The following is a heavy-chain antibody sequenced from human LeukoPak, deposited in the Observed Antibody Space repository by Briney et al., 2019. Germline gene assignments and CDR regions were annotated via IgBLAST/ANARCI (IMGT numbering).Heavy chain of an antibody. J-gene: IGHJ3*02. V-gene: IGHV3-23*01. Sequence: GGSLRLSCAASGFTFSSYAMSWVRQAPGKGLEWVSAISGSGGSTYYADSVKGRFTISRDNSKNTLYLQMNSLRAEDTAVYYCARDHIPGSYAGPDAFDIWGQGTMVTVSS. D-gene: IGHD1-26*01. CDR2: ISGSGGST. CDR3: ARDHIPGSYAGPDAFDI. CDR1: GFTFSSYA.